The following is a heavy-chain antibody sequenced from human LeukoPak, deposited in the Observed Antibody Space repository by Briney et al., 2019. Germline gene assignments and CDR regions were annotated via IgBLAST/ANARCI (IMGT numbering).Heavy chain of an antibody. Sequence: PGGSLRLSCAASGFTFSNNAMHWVRQAPGKGLEWVAVISYNGNNKYYADSVKGRFTISRDNSKNTLYLQMTSLTTEDTAVYYCARAVEDWEHYDGLGNPPPWYFDYWGQGTLVTVS. CDR3: ARAVEDWEHYDGLGNPPPWYFDY. D-gene: IGHD3-10*01. CDR1: GFTFSNNA. V-gene: IGHV3-30-3*01. J-gene: IGHJ4*02. CDR2: ISYNGNNK.